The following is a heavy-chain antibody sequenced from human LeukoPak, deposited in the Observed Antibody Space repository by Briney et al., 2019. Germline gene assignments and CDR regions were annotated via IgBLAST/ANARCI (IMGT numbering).Heavy chain of an antibody. D-gene: IGHD3-16*01. CDR3: ARFGEEGDDRDV. CDR2: IDPKSGVT. V-gene: IGHV1-2*02. Sequence: ASVKVSCKASGYTFTGYLIHWLRQAPGQRLEWMGWIDPKSGVTNYGQKFLRRDNMTRDTSTTTLYMQMTGPRSDDTPVYFCARFGEEGDDRDVWGKGTTVTVSS. CDR1: GYTFTGYL. J-gene: IGHJ6*04.